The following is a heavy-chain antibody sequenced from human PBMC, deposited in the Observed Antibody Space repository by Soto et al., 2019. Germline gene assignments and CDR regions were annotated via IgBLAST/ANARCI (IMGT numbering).Heavy chain of an antibody. J-gene: IGHJ5*02. Sequence: PGGSMRLSCAASGFTFSSYARSWVRQAPGKGLEWVSAISGSGGSTYYADSVKGRFTISRDNSKNTLYLQMNSLRAEDTAVYYCARNRLVRPNHWFDPWGQGTLVTVSS. CDR1: GFTFSSYA. CDR3: ARNRLVRPNHWFDP. V-gene: IGHV3-23*01. D-gene: IGHD6-19*01. CDR2: ISGSGGST.